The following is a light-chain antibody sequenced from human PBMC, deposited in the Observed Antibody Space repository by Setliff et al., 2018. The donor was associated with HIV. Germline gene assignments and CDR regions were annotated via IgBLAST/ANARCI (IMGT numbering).Light chain of an antibody. V-gene: IGLV2-8*01. Sequence: QSVLAQPPSASGSPGQSVTISCTGTSSDVGGYNYVSWYQQHPGKAPKLMIYEVSKRPSGVPDRFSGSKSGNTASLTVSGLQAEDEADYYCSSYAGSNKRFGTGTKVTVL. J-gene: IGLJ1*01. CDR3: SSYAGSNKR. CDR2: EVS. CDR1: SSDVGGYNY.